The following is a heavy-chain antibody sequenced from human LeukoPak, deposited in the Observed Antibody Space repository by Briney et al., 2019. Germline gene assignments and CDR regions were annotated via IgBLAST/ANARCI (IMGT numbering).Heavy chain of an antibody. Sequence: GASVKVSCKASGGTFSSYDINWVRQATGQGLEWMGWMNPNSGNTGYAQKFQGRVTMTRNTSISTAYMELSSLRSEDTAVYYCARANDYYGSGSLTESYYYYMDVWGKGTTVTVSS. CDR1: GGTFSSYD. D-gene: IGHD3-10*01. CDR3: ARANDYYGSGSLTESYYYYMDV. V-gene: IGHV1-8*02. J-gene: IGHJ6*03. CDR2: MNPNSGNT.